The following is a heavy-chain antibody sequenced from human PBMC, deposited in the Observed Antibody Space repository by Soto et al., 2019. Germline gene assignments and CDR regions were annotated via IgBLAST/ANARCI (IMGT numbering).Heavy chain of an antibody. V-gene: IGHV1-18*01. Sequence: QVPLVQSGAEVKKPGASVKVSCKASGYTFTTYGMSWVRQAPGQGLDWMGWISTYNGNTKYAERLQGRVTMTTDTTTSPAYMELRSLRSDDTAVYYCARGPTDYYDSSGNYFLDYWGQGILVTVSS. CDR1: GYTFTTYG. J-gene: IGHJ4*02. CDR3: ARGPTDYYDSSGNYFLDY. CDR2: ISTYNGNT. D-gene: IGHD3-22*01.